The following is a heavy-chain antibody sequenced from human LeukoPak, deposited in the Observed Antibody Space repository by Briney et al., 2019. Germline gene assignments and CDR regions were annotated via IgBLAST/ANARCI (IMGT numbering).Heavy chain of an antibody. CDR3: AKAPANYVDTAMGTFDY. V-gene: IGHV3-23*01. J-gene: IGHJ4*02. CDR2: ISSSGVTT. Sequence: GGSLSLSCAASGFSFDDYGMSWVRQAPGKGLEWISTISSSGVTTYYADSVKGRFTISRDNSKNTLYMQMNSLRGEDTAVYYCAKAPANYVDTAMGTFDYWGQGTLVTVSS. CDR1: GFSFDDYG. D-gene: IGHD5-18*01.